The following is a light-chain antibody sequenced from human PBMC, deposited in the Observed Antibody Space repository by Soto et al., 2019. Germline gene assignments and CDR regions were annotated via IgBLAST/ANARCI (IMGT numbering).Light chain of an antibody. V-gene: IGKV3-20*01. CDR1: QSVNDNY. J-gene: IGKJ1*01. CDR2: GAS. Sequence: EIVLTQSPGTLSLSPRERATLSCRASQSVNDNYLAWYQHKPGQAPRLLTYGASGRAPAIPDRFSGSGSGTDFTLTISRLEPEDFAIYYCQQYAASPRTFGQGTQVEVK. CDR3: QQYAASPRT.